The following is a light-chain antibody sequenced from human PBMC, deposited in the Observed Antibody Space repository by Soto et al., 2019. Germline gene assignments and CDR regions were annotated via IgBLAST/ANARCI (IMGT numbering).Light chain of an antibody. CDR2: AAS. CDR3: QKYSSVPV. V-gene: IGKV1-27*01. Sequence: DIQMTQSPTSLSASVGDRVTITCRASQDIRNFVAWYQQKPGKAPKLLIYAASTLQSGVPSRFSGNGSGTEFTLTINSLQPEDVATYSCQKYSSVPVFGPGTKVEIK. CDR1: QDIRNF. J-gene: IGKJ3*01.